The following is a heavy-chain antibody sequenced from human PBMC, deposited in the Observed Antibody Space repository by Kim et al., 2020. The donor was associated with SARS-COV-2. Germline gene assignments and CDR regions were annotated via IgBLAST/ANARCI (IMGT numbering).Heavy chain of an antibody. Sequence: SETLSLTCAVSGGSISSGGYSWSWIRQPPGKGLEWLGYIYYSGSTYYNPSLKSRVTISVDRTKNQFSLKLSSVTAADTAAYYCARSYRSGSPYGMDVWGQGTTVTVSS. D-gene: IGHD3-10*01. J-gene: IGHJ6*02. CDR3: ARSYRSGSPYGMDV. CDR1: GGSISSGGYS. CDR2: IYYSGST. V-gene: IGHV4-30-2*01.